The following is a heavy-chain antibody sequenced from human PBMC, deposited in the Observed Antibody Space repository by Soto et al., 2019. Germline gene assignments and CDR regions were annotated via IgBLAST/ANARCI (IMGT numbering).Heavy chain of an antibody. D-gene: IGHD2-2*01. J-gene: IGHJ4*02. CDR3: ARDRGLYLVPAAMYYFDY. CDR2: INPSGGST. CDR1: GYTFTYSF. Sequence: ASVKASCKASGYTFTYSFIHWVRQAPGQGLEWMGIINPSGGSTSYAQKFQGRVTMTRDTSTSTVYMELSSLRSEDTAVYYCARDRGLYLVPAAMYYFDYWGQGTLVTVSS. V-gene: IGHV1-46*01.